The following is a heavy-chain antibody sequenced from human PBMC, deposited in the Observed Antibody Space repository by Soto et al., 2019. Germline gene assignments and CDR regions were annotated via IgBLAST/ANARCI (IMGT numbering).Heavy chain of an antibody. D-gene: IGHD3-3*01. Sequence: QAQLVQSGAEVKKPGASVKVSCKASGYTFTAYYMHWVRQAPGQGLEWMGIINPSGGSTSYAQKFQGRVSMTGDTSTSTIYMELSSLEFEDTALYYCARESFATYYYYGMDVWGQGTTVTVSS. V-gene: IGHV1-46*01. J-gene: IGHJ6*02. CDR3: ARESFATYYYYGMDV. CDR1: GYTFTAYY. CDR2: INPSGGST.